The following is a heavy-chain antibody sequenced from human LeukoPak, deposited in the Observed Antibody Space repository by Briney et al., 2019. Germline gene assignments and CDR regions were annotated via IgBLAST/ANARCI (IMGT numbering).Heavy chain of an antibody. CDR1: GFTFSSYG. Sequence: GGSLRLSCAASGFTFSSYGMRGVRQAPGKGPEGVAVISYDGSNKYYADSVKGRFSISRDNSKNTLYLQMNSLRAEDTAVYYCAKEAYCSSTSCYGSSNAFDIWGQGKMVTVSS. V-gene: IGHV3-30*18. CDR3: AKEAYCSSTSCYGSSNAFDI. J-gene: IGHJ3*02. CDR2: ISYDGSNK. D-gene: IGHD2-2*01.